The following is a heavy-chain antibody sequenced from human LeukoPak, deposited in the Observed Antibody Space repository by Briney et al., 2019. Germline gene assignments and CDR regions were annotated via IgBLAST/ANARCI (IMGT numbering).Heavy chain of an antibody. Sequence: GASVKVSCKASGYTFSDYDTNWVRQATGQGLEWMGWISPNSGNAGYAQKFQGRVTMTRNTSISTAYMELSSLRSEDTAVYYCARALAWGGSSYSYYYMDVWDKGTTVTVSS. CDR3: ARALAWGGSSYSYYYMDV. D-gene: IGHD1-26*01. CDR2: ISPNSGNA. V-gene: IGHV1-8*01. J-gene: IGHJ6*03. CDR1: GYTFSDYD.